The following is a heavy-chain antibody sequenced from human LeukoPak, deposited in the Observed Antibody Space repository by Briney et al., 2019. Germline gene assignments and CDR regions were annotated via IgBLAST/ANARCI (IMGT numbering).Heavy chain of an antibody. Sequence: PSETLSLTCAVYGGSFNGYYWSWIRQPPGKGLEWIGEINHSGSTNYNPSLKSRVTISVDTSKNQFSLKLSSVTAADTAVYYCARGPRRRGYSYGSSSPAAYYFDYWGQGTLVTVSS. CDR3: ARGPRRRGYSYGSSSPAAYYFDY. D-gene: IGHD5-18*01. CDR1: GGSFNGYY. V-gene: IGHV4-34*01. CDR2: INHSGST. J-gene: IGHJ4*02.